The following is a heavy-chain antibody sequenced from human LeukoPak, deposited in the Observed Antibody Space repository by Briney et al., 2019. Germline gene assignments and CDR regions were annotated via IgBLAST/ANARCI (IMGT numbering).Heavy chain of an antibody. CDR1: GFTFSSCW. CDR3: ARDGSYSGSYFDY. J-gene: IGHJ4*02. D-gene: IGHD1-26*01. V-gene: IGHV3-7*01. Sequence: GGSLRLSCAASGFTFSSCWMSWVRQAPGKGLEGVANIKQDGREKYYVDSVKSRFTISRDNAKNSLYLQMNSLRAEDTAVYYCARDGSYSGSYFDYWGQGTLVTVSS. CDR2: IKQDGREK.